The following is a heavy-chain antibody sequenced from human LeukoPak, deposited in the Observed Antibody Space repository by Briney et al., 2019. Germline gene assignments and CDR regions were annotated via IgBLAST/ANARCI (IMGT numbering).Heavy chain of an antibody. V-gene: IGHV3-23*01. CDR3: AKEKRLRFLEWLPSAGMDV. Sequence: GGSPRLSCAASGFTFSSYAMSWVRQAPGKGLEWVSAISGSGGSTYYADSVKGRFTISRDNSKNTLYLQMNSLRAEDTAVYYCAKEKRLRFLEWLPSAGMDVWGQGTTVTVSS. D-gene: IGHD3-3*01. CDR1: GFTFSSYA. CDR2: ISGSGGST. J-gene: IGHJ6*02.